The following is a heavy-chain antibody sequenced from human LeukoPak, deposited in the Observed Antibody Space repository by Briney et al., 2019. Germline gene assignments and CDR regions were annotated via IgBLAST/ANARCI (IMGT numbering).Heavy chain of an antibody. CDR1: EFTFSTSG. V-gene: IGHV3-30*02. CDR3: AKDTTFHFDY. Sequence: GGSLRLSCAASEFTFSTSGIHWVRQAPGKGLEWVAFIQYDGSDKFYADSVQGRFTISRDNSKNTVYLQMNSLRAEDTAVYYCAKDTTFHFDYWGQGTLATVSS. J-gene: IGHJ4*02. D-gene: IGHD1-1*01. CDR2: IQYDGSDK.